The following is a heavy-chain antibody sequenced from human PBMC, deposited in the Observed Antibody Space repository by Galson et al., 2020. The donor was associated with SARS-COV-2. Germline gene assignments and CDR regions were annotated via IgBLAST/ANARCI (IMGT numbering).Heavy chain of an antibody. D-gene: IGHD1-1*01. CDR1: GGHISTYY. Sequence: ASETLSLTCSISGGHISTYYWAWVRRPPGKGLEWIGYIYYSGSTNYNPSLSSRASISIGTSRTDFSLKLTAVTAADTAIYYCARFGGTGPSFHSYGMDVWGQGTTVTVSS. CDR3: ARFGGTGPSFHSYGMDV. V-gene: IGHV4-59*01. CDR2: IYYSGST. J-gene: IGHJ6*02.